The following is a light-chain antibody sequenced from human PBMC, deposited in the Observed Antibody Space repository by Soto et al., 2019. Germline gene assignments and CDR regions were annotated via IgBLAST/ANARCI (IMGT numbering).Light chain of an antibody. Sequence: QPDLTQPPSVSGAPGQRVTISCTGSSSNIGANYDVHWYQHRPGTAPKLLIFGNTDRPSGVPDRFSGSKSGTSASLAITGLQAEDEGDYYCQSYDSTLSARYVFGTGTKVTVL. J-gene: IGLJ1*01. CDR2: GNT. CDR3: QSYDSTLSARYV. CDR1: SSNIGANYD. V-gene: IGLV1-40*01.